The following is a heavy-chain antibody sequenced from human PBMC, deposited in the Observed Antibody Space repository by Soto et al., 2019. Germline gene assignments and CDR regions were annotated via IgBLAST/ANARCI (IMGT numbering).Heavy chain of an antibody. D-gene: IGHD6-19*01. V-gene: IGHV4-4*02. Sequence: SETLSLTCAVSGGSISSSNWWSWVRQPPGKGLEWIGEIYHSGSTNYNPSLKSRVTISVDKSKNQFSLKLSSVTAADTAVYYCARGMYSSGWYPHYYYGMDVWGQGTTVTVSS. CDR2: IYHSGST. CDR1: GGSISSSNW. CDR3: ARGMYSSGWYPHYYYGMDV. J-gene: IGHJ6*02.